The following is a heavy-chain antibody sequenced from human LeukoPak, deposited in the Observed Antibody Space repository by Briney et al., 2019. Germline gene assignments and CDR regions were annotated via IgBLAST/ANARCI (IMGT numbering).Heavy chain of an antibody. Sequence: GGSLRLSCAASGFTFDDYGMSWVRHAPGKGLEWVSGINWNGGSTGYADSVKGRFTISRDNAKNSLYLQMNSLRAEDTALYHCARADVDSGYEPYYYYGMDAWGQGTTVTVSS. CDR3: ARADVDSGYEPYYYYGMDA. CDR1: GFTFDDYG. J-gene: IGHJ6*02. D-gene: IGHD5-12*01. V-gene: IGHV3-20*01. CDR2: INWNGGST.